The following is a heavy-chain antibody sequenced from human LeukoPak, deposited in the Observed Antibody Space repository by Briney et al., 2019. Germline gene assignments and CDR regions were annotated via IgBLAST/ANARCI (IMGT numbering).Heavy chain of an antibody. V-gene: IGHV3-7*03. CDR2: LKEDGSRQ. D-gene: IGHD6-13*01. CDR1: GFTVSINW. J-gene: IGHJ4*02. Sequence: PGGSLRLSCAASGFTVSINWMDWVRQAPGKGLEWVASLKEDGSRQYYVDSVRGRFTISRDNAKNSLYLQMSSLRVEDTAVYYCARDLSSRDAYWGQGTLVTVSS. CDR3: ARDLSSRDAY.